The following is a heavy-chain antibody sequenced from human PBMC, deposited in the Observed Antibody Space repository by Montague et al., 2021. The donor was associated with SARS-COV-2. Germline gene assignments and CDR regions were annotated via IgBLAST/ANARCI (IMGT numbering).Heavy chain of an antibody. V-gene: IGHV4-34*01. CDR2: INHSGRA. D-gene: IGHD3-10*01. CDR3: ARVRYYGSGTSLGMDV. Sequence: SETLSLTCAVYGGSFSGYYWSWIRQPPGKGLELIGEINHSGRANYNPSLKSRVTISVDTSKNQFSLKLSSVTAADTAVYYCARVRYYGSGTSLGMDVWGQGTTVTVSS. CDR1: GGSFSGYY. J-gene: IGHJ6*02.